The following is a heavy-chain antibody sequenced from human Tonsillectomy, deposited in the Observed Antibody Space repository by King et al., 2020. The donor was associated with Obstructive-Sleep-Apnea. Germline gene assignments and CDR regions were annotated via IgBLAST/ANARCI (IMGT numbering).Heavy chain of an antibody. CDR1: GFTFSGYW. CDR3: ARGHYYGMDV. J-gene: IGHJ6*02. Sequence: VQLVESGGGLVQPGGSLRLSCAASGFTFSGYWMHWVRQAPGKGLVWVSRINSDGSSTSSADSVKGRFTISRDNAKNTLYLQVNSLRAEDTAVYYCARGHYYGMDVWGQGTTVTVSS. CDR2: INSDGSST. V-gene: IGHV3-74*01.